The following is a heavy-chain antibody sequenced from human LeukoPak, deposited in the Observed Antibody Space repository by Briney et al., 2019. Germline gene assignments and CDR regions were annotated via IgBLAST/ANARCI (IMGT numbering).Heavy chain of an antibody. CDR1: GFSFSSYG. Sequence: PGRSLRLSCAASGFSFSSYGMHWVRQAPGKGLEWVAVIWHDGSTKYYADSVQGRFAISRDNSKNTLYLQMNTLRAEDTAVYYCARSLRDSSGYYFDHWGQGTLVTVSS. J-gene: IGHJ4*02. CDR3: ARSLRDSSGYYFDH. D-gene: IGHD3-22*01. CDR2: IWHDGSTK. V-gene: IGHV3-33*01.